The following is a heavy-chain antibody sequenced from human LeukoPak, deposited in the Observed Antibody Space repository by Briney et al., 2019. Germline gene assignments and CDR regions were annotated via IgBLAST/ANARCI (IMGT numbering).Heavy chain of an antibody. D-gene: IGHD2-8*01. V-gene: IGHV4-39*01. J-gene: IGHJ4*02. Sequence: PSETLSLTCTVSGGSISSSSYYWGWIRQPPGKGLEWIGSIYYSGSTYYNPSLKSRVTISVDTSKNQFSLKLSSVTAADTAVYYCALSLRSDIVLTGGFDYWGQGTLVTVSS. CDR3: ALSLRSDIVLTGGFDY. CDR2: IYYSGST. CDR1: GGSISSSSYY.